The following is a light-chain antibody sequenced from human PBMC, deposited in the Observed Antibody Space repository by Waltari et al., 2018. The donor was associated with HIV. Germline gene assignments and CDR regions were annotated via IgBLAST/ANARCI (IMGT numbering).Light chain of an antibody. CDR1: NSDVGGYNY. CDR3: SSYTRSTTLDAV. J-gene: IGLJ1*01. V-gene: IGLV2-14*01. Sequence: QSALTQPASVSGSPGQSLTISCSGTNSDVGGYNYVSWYQHHPGKAPKLIIFDVSHRPSGISNRFSGSKSGNTASLTISGLQAEDEADYYCSSYTRSTTLDAVFGTGTKVSVL. CDR2: DVS.